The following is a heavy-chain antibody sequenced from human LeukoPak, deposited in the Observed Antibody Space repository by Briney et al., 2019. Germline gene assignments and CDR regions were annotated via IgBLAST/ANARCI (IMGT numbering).Heavy chain of an antibody. V-gene: IGHV3-23*01. CDR3: ARDGDYDRSYRSGFDY. J-gene: IGHJ4*02. D-gene: IGHD3-10*02. Sequence: GGSLRLSCAASGFTFSSYAMSWVRQAPGKGLEWVSAISGSGGSTYYADSVKGRFTISRDNSKNTLYLQMNSLRAEDTALYFCARDGDYDRSYRSGFDYWGQGTLVTVSS. CDR1: GFTFSSYA. CDR2: ISGSGGST.